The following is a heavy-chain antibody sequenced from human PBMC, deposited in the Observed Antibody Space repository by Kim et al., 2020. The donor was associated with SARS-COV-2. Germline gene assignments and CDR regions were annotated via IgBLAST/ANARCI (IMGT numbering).Heavy chain of an antibody. V-gene: IGHV3-33*06. CDR1: GFTFSNYA. CDR3: AKDYCSSSSCYVDF. Sequence: GGSLRLSCAASGFTFSNYAIHWVRRAPGKGLEWVAVIWYDGSNKYYADSVKGRFSISRDNPKNMLYLQMNSLRAEDTAVYYCAKDYCSSSSCYVDFWGQGTLVTVSS. D-gene: IGHD2-2*01. J-gene: IGHJ4*02. CDR2: IWYDGSNK.